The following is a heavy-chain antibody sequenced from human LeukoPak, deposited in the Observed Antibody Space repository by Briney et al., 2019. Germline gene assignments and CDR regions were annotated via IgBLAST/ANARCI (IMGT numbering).Heavy chain of an antibody. Sequence: SETLSLTCTVSGGSISSYYWSWIRQPPGKGLEWIGYIYCIGSTNYNPSLTPRVNISVDTSKTQFSLQLRSVTAADTAVYYCARDRAAAGHWFDPWGQGTLVTVSS. CDR3: ARDRAAAGHWFDP. J-gene: IGHJ5*02. D-gene: IGHD6-13*01. CDR1: GGSISSYY. CDR2: IYCIGST. V-gene: IGHV4-59*01.